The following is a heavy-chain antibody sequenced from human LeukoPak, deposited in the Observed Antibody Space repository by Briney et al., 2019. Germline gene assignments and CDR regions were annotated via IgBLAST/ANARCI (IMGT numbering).Heavy chain of an antibody. D-gene: IGHD4-23*01. CDR1: GFTFSSYA. V-gene: IGHV3-23*01. CDR2: ISGSGGST. Sequence: GGSLRLPCAASGFTFSSYAMSWVRQAPGKGLEWVSAISGSGGSTYYADSVKGRFTISKDNSKATLYLQMNSLRPEDTAVYYCARDLHGGYSSDYWGQGTLVTVSS. CDR3: ARDLHGGYSSDY. J-gene: IGHJ4*02.